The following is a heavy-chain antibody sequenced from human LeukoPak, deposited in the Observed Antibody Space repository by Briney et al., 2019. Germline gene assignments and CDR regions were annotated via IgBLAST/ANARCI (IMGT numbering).Heavy chain of an antibody. CDR2: IGTAGDT. D-gene: IGHD6-13*01. CDR3: ARAEGEIAAATFDI. V-gene: IGHV3-13*01. J-gene: IGHJ3*02. Sequence: GGSLRLSCAASGFTFSNYGMHWVRQPTGKGLEWVSAIGTAGDTYYRGSVKGRLTISRENARNSLHLQMNSLRAGDTAVYYCARAEGEIAAATFDIWGQGTMVTVSS. CDR1: GFTFSNYG.